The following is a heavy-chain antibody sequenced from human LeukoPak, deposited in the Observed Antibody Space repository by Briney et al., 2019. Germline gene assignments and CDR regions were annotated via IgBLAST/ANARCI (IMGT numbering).Heavy chain of an antibody. CDR3: ARDPSNYDILTGYYGWFDP. CDR2: IYHSGST. V-gene: IGHV4-4*02. J-gene: IGHJ5*02. Sequence: SGTLSLTCAVSGGSISSSNWWSWVRQPPGKGLEWIGEIYHSGSTNYNPSLKSRVTISVDKSKNQFSLKLSSVTAADTAVYYCARDPSNYDILTGYYGWFDPWGQGTLVTVSS. CDR1: GGSISSSNW. D-gene: IGHD3-9*01.